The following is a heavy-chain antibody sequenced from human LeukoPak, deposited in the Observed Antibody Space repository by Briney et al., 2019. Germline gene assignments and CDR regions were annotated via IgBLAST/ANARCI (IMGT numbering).Heavy chain of an antibody. CDR2: IYPGDSDT. D-gene: IGHD2-2*01. CDR3: ARHRSRYCSSTSCYGPYYFDY. Sequence: GESLKISCKGSGYSFTSYWTGWVRQMPGKGLEWMGIIYPGDSDTRYSPSFQGQVTISADKSISTAYLQWSSLKASDTAMYYCARHRSRYCSSTSCYGPYYFDYWGQGTLVTVSS. J-gene: IGHJ4*02. CDR1: GYSFTSYW. V-gene: IGHV5-51*01.